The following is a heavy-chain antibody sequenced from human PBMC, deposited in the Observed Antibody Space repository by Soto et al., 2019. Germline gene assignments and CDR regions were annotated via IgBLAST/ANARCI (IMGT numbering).Heavy chain of an antibody. J-gene: IGHJ4*02. V-gene: IGHV4-31*03. CDR2: IYYSGST. Sequence: QVQLQESGPGLVKPSQTLSLTCTVSGGSISSGGYYWSWIRQHPGKGLEWIGYIYYSGSTYYNPSLQRRVTISVDTSKNQFSLKLSSVTAADTAVYYCAREGGSSWYIQSWGQGTLVTVSS. CDR3: AREGGSSWYIQS. D-gene: IGHD6-13*01. CDR1: GGSISSGGYY.